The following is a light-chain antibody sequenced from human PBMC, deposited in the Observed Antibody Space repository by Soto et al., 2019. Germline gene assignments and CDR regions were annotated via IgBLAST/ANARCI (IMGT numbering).Light chain of an antibody. Sequence: EIVMTQSRSTLSVSPGPRPTLPCRASQSVSSNLAWYQQKPGQVPRLLXYDTSNRATGVPARFSGSGSGTDFTLTISSLEPEDFAVYYCQQRYNWPPITFGQGTRLEIK. CDR1: QSVSSN. CDR2: DTS. CDR3: QQRYNWPPIT. V-gene: IGKV3-11*01. J-gene: IGKJ5*01.